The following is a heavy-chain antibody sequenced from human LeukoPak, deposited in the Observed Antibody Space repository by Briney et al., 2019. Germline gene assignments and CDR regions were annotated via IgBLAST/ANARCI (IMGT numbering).Heavy chain of an antibody. CDR3: ARDAGYCSSTSCYPGGYFDY. D-gene: IGHD2-2*01. V-gene: IGHV1-46*01. Sequence: ASVNVSCKASGYTFTSYYMHWVRQAPGQGLEWMGIINPSGGSTSYAQKFQGRVTMTRDTSTSTVYMELSSLRSEDTAVYYCARDAGYCSSTSCYPGGYFDYWGQGTLVTVSS. CDR1: GYTFTSYY. J-gene: IGHJ4*02. CDR2: INPSGGST.